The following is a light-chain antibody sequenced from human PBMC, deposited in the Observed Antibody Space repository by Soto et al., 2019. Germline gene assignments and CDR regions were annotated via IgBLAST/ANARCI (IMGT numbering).Light chain of an antibody. CDR1: SANIGSNT. V-gene: IGLV1-44*01. Sequence: QSVLTQPPSASGTPGQIVAISCSGSSANIGSNTVTWYQQLPGTAPKLLIYSTSQRSSGVPGRFSGSKSGASASLSISGLQSEDEADYYCAAWDDRLDVYVFXTGTNLTVL. J-gene: IGLJ1*01. CDR2: STS. CDR3: AAWDDRLDVYV.